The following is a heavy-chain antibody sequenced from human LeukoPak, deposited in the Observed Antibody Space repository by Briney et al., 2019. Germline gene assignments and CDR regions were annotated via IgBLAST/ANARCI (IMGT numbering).Heavy chain of an antibody. Sequence: SETLSLTCAVYGGSFSGYYWSWIRQPPGKGLEWIGEINHSGSTNYNPSLKSRLTISVDRSKNQLSLKLSSVAAADTAVYCCARTYFYDSSGYSVDWYFDLWGRGTLVTVSS. CDR3: ARTYFYDSSGYSVDWYFDL. V-gene: IGHV4-34*01. CDR1: GGSFSGYY. J-gene: IGHJ2*01. CDR2: INHSGST. D-gene: IGHD3-22*01.